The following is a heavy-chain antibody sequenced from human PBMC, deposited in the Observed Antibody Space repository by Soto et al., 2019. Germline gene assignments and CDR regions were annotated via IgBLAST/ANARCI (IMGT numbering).Heavy chain of an antibody. D-gene: IGHD2-21*02. CDR1: GGSFSTYA. V-gene: IGHV1-69*12. Sequence: QVQLVQSGAEVKKPGSSVEVSCKASGGSFSTYAITWVRQVPGQGLEWMGDVIPAFGKTDYTQKFQGRVTITADESMSTAYMELTNLRSEDTAVYYCARRVVTADSWIDPWGQGTLVTVSS. CDR2: VIPAFGKT. CDR3: ARRVVTADSWIDP. J-gene: IGHJ5*02.